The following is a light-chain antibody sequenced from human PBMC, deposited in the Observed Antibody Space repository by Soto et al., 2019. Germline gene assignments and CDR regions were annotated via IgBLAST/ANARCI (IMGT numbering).Light chain of an antibody. CDR2: EVS. V-gene: IGLV2-8*01. J-gene: IGLJ1*01. CDR1: SSDVGEENY. CDR3: AAWDDSLNAYV. Sequence: QSALTQPPSASGSPGQSVTITCSGTSSDVGEENYVSWYQQHPGKVPKLILYEVSKRPSGVPDRFSGSRSGNTASLTVSGLQAEDEADYYCAAWDDSLNAYVFGTGTKLTVL.